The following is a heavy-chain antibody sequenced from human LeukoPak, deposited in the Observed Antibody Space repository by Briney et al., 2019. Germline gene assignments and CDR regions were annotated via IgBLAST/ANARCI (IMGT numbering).Heavy chain of an antibody. V-gene: IGHV3-30*02. CDR2: IRYDGSNK. CDR1: GFAFSSYG. J-gene: IGHJ4*02. CDR3: AVGRLGELSTLDH. Sequence: GGSLRLSCAASGFAFSSYGMHWVRQAPGKGLEWVAFIRYDGSNKYYADSVKGRFTISRDNSKNTLYLQMNSLRAEDTAVYYCAVGRLGELSTLDHWGQGTLVTVSS. D-gene: IGHD3-16*02.